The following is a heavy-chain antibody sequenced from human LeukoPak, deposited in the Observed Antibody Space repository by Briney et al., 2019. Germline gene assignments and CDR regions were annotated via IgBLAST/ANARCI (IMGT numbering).Heavy chain of an antibody. V-gene: IGHV5-51*01. CDR3: ARHLDCSSTSCYTEGAYNWFDP. CDR1: GYSFTSYW. J-gene: IGHJ5*02. Sequence: GESLKISCKGSGYSFTSYWIGWVRQMPGKGLEWMGIIYAGDSDTRYSPSFQGQVTIPADKSIRTAYLQWSSLKASDTGMYYCARHLDCSSTSCYTEGAYNWFDPWGQGTLVTVSS. CDR2: IYAGDSDT. D-gene: IGHD2-2*02.